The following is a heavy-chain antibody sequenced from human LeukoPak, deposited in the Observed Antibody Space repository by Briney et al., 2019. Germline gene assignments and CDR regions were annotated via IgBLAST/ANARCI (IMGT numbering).Heavy chain of an antibody. J-gene: IGHJ6*04. CDR3: ARDQEWFGELSDYYYGMDV. CDR1: GGTFSSYA. Sequence: SVKVSCKASGGTFSSYAISWVRQAPGQGLEWMGGIIPIFGTANYAQKSQGRVTITADKSTSTAYMELSSLRSEDTAVYYCARDQEWFGELSDYYYGMDVWGKGTTVTVSS. V-gene: IGHV1-69*06. CDR2: IIPIFGTA. D-gene: IGHD3-10*01.